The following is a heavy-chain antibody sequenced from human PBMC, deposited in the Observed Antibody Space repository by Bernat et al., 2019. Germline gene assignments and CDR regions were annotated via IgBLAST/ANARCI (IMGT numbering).Heavy chain of an antibody. Sequence: QVQLVESGGGVVQPGRSLRLSCAASGFTFSSYGMHWVRQAPGKGLEWVAVIWYDGSNKYYADSVKGRFTISRDNSKNTLYLQMNSLRAEDTAVYYCARDLKGLHLGETFDYWGQGTLVTVSS. CDR1: GFTFSSYG. J-gene: IGHJ4*02. V-gene: IGHV3-33*01. CDR2: IWYDGSNK. CDR3: ARDLKGLHLGETFDY. D-gene: IGHD3-16*01.